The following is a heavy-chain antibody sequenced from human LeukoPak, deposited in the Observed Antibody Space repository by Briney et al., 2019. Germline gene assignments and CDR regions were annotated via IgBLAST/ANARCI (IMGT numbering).Heavy chain of an antibody. CDR1: GFIFSSYS. CDR2: ISSSNRYI. D-gene: IGHD5-12*01. CDR3: ARDNVDIVATPADY. J-gene: IGHJ4*02. Sequence: PGGSLRLSCAASGFIFSSYSMNWVRQAPGKGLEWVSSISSSNRYIYYADSMKGRFTVSRDNAKNSLHLQMNSLRAEDTAVYYCARDNVDIVATPADYWGQGTLVTVSS. V-gene: IGHV3-21*01.